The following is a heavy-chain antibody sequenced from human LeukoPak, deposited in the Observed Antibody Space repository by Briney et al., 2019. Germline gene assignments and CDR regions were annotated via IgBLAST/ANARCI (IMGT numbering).Heavy chain of an antibody. Sequence: SETLSLTCTVSGGSISSGGYYWSWIRQHPGKGLEWIGYIYYSGSTYYNPSLKSRVTISVDTSKNQFSLKLSSVTAADTAVYYCARATVTTIGFDPWGQGTLVTVSS. CDR1: GGSISSGGYY. V-gene: IGHV4-31*03. D-gene: IGHD4-11*01. CDR2: IYYSGST. CDR3: ARATVTTIGFDP. J-gene: IGHJ5*02.